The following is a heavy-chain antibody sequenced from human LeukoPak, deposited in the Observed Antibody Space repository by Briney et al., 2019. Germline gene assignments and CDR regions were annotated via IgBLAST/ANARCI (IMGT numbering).Heavy chain of an antibody. CDR1: GYTFTSYY. CDR2: INPNNGGT. CDR3: ARMATLLSYYYGMDV. V-gene: IGHV1-2*06. Sequence: ASVKVSCKASGYTFTSYYMHWVRQAPGQGLEWMGRINPNNGGTNYAQKFQGRVTMTRDTSISTAYMELSRLRSDDTAVYYCARMATLLSYYYGMDVWGQGTTVTVSS. D-gene: IGHD2-15*01. J-gene: IGHJ6*02.